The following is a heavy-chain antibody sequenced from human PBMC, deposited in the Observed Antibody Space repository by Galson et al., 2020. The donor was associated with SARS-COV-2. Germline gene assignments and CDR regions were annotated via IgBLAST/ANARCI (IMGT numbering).Heavy chain of an antibody. CDR2: ISAYNGNT. V-gene: IGHV1-18*01. Sequence: ASVKVSCKASGYTFTSYGISWVRQAPGQGLEWMGWISAYNGNTNYAQKLQGRVTLTTDTSTSTAYMELRSLRSDDTAVYYCARDITQEQWLVCDWYFALWCRGTLVTVSP. CDR3: ARDITQEQWLVCDWYFAL. J-gene: IGHJ2*01. CDR1: GYTFTSYG. D-gene: IGHD6-19*01.